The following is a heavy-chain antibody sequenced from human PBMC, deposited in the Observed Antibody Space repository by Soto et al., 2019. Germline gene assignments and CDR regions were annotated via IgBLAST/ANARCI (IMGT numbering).Heavy chain of an antibody. V-gene: IGHV4-34*01. CDR3: ARGPLYYDILTGYHDAFDI. J-gene: IGHJ3*02. D-gene: IGHD3-9*01. CDR1: GGSFSGYY. Sequence: SETLSLTXAVYGGSFSGYYWSWIRQPPGKGLEWIGEINHSGSTNYNPSLKSRVTISVDTSKNQFSLKLSSVTAADTAVYYCARGPLYYDILTGYHDAFDIWGQGTMVTVSS. CDR2: INHSGST.